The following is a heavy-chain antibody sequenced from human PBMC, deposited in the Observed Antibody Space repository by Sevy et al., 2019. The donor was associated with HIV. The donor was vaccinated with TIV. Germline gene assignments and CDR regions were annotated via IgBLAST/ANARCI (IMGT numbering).Heavy chain of an antibody. Sequence: GGSLRLSCAASGFTFSSYWMSWVRQAPGKGLEWVANIKQDGSEKYYVDSVKGRFTISRDNAKNSLYLQMNSLRAEDTDVYYCARVEYYYDSSGYYHPVAFDIWGQGTMVTVSS. CDR1: GFTFSSYW. J-gene: IGHJ3*02. V-gene: IGHV3-7*01. CDR2: IKQDGSEK. D-gene: IGHD3-22*01. CDR3: ARVEYYYDSSGYYHPVAFDI.